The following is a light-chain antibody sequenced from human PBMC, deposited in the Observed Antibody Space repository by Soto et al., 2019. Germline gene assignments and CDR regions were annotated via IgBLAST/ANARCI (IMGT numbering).Light chain of an antibody. V-gene: IGKV3-11*01. CDR1: QYINTR. CDR3: HQRQSWPRT. Sequence: EIVLTQSPATLSSFPCYRVTLSCMASQYINTRLAWYQHRPGQAPRLLIYQTSLRAAGIPARFSASGSGTDFTLTISDVQPEDFALYYCHQRQSWPRTFGQGTKVDIK. J-gene: IGKJ1*01. CDR2: QTS.